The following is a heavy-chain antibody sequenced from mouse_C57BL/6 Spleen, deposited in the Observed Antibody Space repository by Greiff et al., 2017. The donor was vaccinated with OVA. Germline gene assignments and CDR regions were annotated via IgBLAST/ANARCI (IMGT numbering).Heavy chain of an antibody. Sequence: EVQLVESGGDLVKPGGSLKLSCAASGFTFSSYGMSWVRQTPDKRLEWVATISSGGSYTYYPDSVKGRFTISRDNAKNTLYLQMSSLKSEDTAMYYCAREGYYGNYVAYWGQGTLVTVSA. CDR3: AREGYYGNYVAY. D-gene: IGHD2-1*01. CDR2: ISSGGSYT. J-gene: IGHJ3*01. CDR1: GFTFSSYG. V-gene: IGHV5-6*01.